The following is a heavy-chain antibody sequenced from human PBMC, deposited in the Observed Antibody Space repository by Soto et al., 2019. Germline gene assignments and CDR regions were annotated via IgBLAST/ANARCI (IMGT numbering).Heavy chain of an antibody. CDR3: ATEVWVYYDFWSGYSDY. V-gene: IGHV3-7*01. D-gene: IGHD3-3*01. Sequence: EVQLVESGGGLVQPGGSLRLSCAASGFTFSSYWMSWVRRAPGKGLEWVANIKEDGSDMYYVDSVKGRFTISRDNAKNSLYLQMNSLRAEDTAVYYCATEVWVYYDFWSGYSDYWGQGTLVTVSS. J-gene: IGHJ4*02. CDR1: GFTFSSYW. CDR2: IKEDGSDM.